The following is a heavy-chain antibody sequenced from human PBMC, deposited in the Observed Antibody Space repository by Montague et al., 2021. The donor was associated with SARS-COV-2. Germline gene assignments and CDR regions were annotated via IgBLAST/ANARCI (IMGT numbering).Heavy chain of an antibody. CDR2: LSWNSGSL. Sequence: SLRLSCAASGFTVCDYALHWVRQAPGKGLEWVSGLSWNSGSLGYPYSXXVLFPISRDNAKNSLYLQMNSLRAEATALYYCAKDIDYYDSSGYYDYWGQGTLVTVSS. CDR3: AKDIDYYDSSGYYDY. D-gene: IGHD3-22*01. V-gene: IGHV3-9*01. J-gene: IGHJ4*02. CDR1: GFTVCDYA.